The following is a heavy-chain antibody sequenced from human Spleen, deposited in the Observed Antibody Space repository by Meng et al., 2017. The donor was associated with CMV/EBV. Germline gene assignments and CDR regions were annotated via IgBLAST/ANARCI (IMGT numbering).Heavy chain of an antibody. D-gene: IGHD3-10*01. CDR3: AKDNYYGSGSYPDAFDI. CDR1: GFTFDDYA. CDR2: ISWNSGSI. Sequence: GGSLRLSCAASGFTFDDYAMHWVRQAPGEGLEWVSGISWNSGSIGYADSVKGRFTISRDNAKNSLYLQMNSLRAEDTALYYCAKDNYYGSGSYPDAFDIWGQGTMVTVSS. V-gene: IGHV3-9*01. J-gene: IGHJ3*02.